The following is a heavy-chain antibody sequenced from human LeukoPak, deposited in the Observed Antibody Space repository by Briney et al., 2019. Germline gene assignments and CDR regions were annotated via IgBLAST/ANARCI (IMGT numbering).Heavy chain of an antibody. J-gene: IGHJ4*02. D-gene: IGHD3-10*01. CDR3: AKDIHGSGSSHFDY. V-gene: IGHV3-9*01. CDR2: ISWNSGSI. Sequence: GGSLRLSCAASGFTFDDYAMHWVRQAPGKGLEWVSGISWNSGSIGYADSVKGRFTISRDNAKNSMYLQMNSLRAEDTALYYCAKDIHGSGSSHFDYWGQGTLVTVSS. CDR1: GFTFDDYA.